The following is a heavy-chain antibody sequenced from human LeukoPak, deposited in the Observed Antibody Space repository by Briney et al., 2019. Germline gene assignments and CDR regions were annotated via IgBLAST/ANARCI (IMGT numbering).Heavy chain of an antibody. CDR2: ISTSGGST. CDR1: GFTFSSYA. Sequence: PGGSLRLSCAASGFTFSSYAMSWVRQAPGKGLEWVSVISTSGGSTDNADSVKGRFTISRDNSKNTLYLQMNSLRAEDTAVYYCAKKDCSTTSCYKALDSWGQGALVTVSS. V-gene: IGHV3-23*01. D-gene: IGHD2-2*02. J-gene: IGHJ4*02. CDR3: AKKDCSTTSCYKALDS.